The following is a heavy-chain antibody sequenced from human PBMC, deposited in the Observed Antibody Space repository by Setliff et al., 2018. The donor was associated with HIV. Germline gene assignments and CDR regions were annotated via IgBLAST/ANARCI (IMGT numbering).Heavy chain of an antibody. D-gene: IGHD3-16*01. J-gene: IGHJ4*02. CDR3: ARDLNWAFDY. V-gene: IGHV3-48*01. Sequence: LRLSCAASGFTFSSYWMNWVRQAPGKGLQWVAHLSADSSNKDYADSVKGRFTISRDNAKNSLSLQMNSLRAEDTGVYYCARDLNWAFDYWGQGSLVTVSS. CDR1: GFTFSSYW. CDR2: LSADSSNK.